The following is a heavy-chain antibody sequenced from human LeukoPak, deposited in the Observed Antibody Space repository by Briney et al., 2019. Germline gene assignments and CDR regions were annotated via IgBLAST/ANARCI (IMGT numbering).Heavy chain of an antibody. CDR2: INPSGGST. Sequence: ASVKVSCKASGYTSTNYYMNWVRQAPGQGLEWMGMINPSGGSTSYAQWFKGRITMTGDTSTSTVYMELSSLRSEDTAIYYCARDLYYASSGGALHIWGQGTLFTVSS. D-gene: IGHD3-22*01. J-gene: IGHJ3*02. CDR1: GYTSTNYY. CDR3: ARDLYYASSGGALHI. V-gene: IGHV1-46*01.